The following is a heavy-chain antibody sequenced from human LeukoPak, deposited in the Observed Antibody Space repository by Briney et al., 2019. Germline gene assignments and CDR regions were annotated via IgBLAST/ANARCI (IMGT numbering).Heavy chain of an antibody. Sequence: SVKVSCKTSGGTFSSYAISWVRQAPGQGLEWMGGIIPIVGTTNYAQKFQGRVTLTADESTSTAYMELSSLRSEDTAVYYCARAAYDLLTAYYLKYFDLWGRRTLVTVDS. CDR2: IIPIVGTT. D-gene: IGHD3-9*01. CDR3: ARAAYDLLTAYYLKYFDL. V-gene: IGHV1-69*13. CDR1: GGTFSSYA. J-gene: IGHJ2*01.